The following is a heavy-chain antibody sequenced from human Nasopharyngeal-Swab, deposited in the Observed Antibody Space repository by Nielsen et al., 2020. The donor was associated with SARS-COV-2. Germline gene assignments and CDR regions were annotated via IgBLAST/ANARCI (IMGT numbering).Heavy chain of an antibody. CDR2: IRGSGGTK. J-gene: IGHJ4*02. D-gene: IGHD7-27*01. CDR3: ARDRANWDFDY. CDR1: GFTFSDYY. V-gene: IGHV3-11*04. Sequence: GESLNISCAASGFTFSDYYMSWIRQAPGKGLEYISYIRGSGGTKYYGDPMKGRFTISRDNAKNSLYLQMNSLRAEDTAVYYCARDRANWDFDYWGQGTLVTVSS.